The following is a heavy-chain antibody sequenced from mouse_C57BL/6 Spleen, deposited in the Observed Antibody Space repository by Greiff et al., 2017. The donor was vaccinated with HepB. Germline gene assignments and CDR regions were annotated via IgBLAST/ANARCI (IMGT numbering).Heavy chain of an antibody. CDR2: IYPRSGNT. Sequence: VKLQESGAELARPGASVKLSCKASGYTFTSYGISWVKQSTGQGLEWIGEIYPRSGNTYYNEKFKGKATLTADKSSSTAYMELRSLTSEDSAVYFCARGDGGVFSYWGQGTTLTVSS. CDR1: GYTFTSYG. CDR3: ARGDGGVFSY. D-gene: IGHD3-3*01. V-gene: IGHV1-81*01. J-gene: IGHJ2*01.